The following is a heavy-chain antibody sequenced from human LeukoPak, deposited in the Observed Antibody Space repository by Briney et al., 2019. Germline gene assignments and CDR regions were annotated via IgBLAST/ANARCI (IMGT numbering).Heavy chain of an antibody. CDR1: GVSFSGYY. D-gene: IGHD5-18*01. Sequence: SETLSLTCAVYGVSFSGYYWSWIRQPPGKGLEWIGEINHSGSTNYNPSLKSRVTISVDTSKNQFSLKLSSVTAADTAVYYCARGLYTAMAHWGQGTLVTVSS. CDR2: INHSGST. CDR3: ARGLYTAMAH. J-gene: IGHJ4*02. V-gene: IGHV4-34*01.